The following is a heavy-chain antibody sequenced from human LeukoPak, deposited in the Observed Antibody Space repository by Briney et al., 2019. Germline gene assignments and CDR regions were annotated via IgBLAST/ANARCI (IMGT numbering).Heavy chain of an antibody. V-gene: IGHV3-48*03. J-gene: IGHJ5*02. CDR1: GFTFSSYE. D-gene: IGHD5-12*01. CDR2: ISSSGSTI. CDR3: AREWGATANWFDP. Sequence: PGGSLRLSCAASGFTFSSYEMNWVRQAPGKGLGWVSYISSSGSTIYYADSVKGRFTISRDNAKNSLYLQMNSLRAEDTAVYYCAREWGATANWFDPWGQGTLVTVSS.